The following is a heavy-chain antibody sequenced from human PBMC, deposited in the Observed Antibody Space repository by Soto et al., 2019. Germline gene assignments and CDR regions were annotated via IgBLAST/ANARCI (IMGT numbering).Heavy chain of an antibody. Sequence: GESLKITCQVSGYTFTIYSIGWVRQMPGKGLQWMGIIYASDSDTRYSPCFQCQLNISADQSINTAYLQWDSLKASDTAIYYCARPANKVADPLDLWGQGTPVTVSS. D-gene: IGHD2-15*01. J-gene: IGHJ5*02. CDR2: IYASDSDT. CDR1: GYTFTIYS. V-gene: IGHV5-51*01. CDR3: ARPANKVADPLDL.